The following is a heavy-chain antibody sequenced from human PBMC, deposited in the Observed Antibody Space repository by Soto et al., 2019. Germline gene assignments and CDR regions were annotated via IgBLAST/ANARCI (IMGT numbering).Heavy chain of an antibody. CDR1: GFTFDDYA. Sequence: HPGGSLRLSCAASGFTFDDYAMHWVRQAPGKGLEWVSGISWNSGSIGYADSVKGRFTISRDNAKNSLYLQMNSLRAEDTALYYCAKDLREGGITAAAGKLDYWGQGTLVTVSS. CDR3: AKDLREGGITAAAGKLDY. CDR2: ISWNSGSI. D-gene: IGHD6-13*01. V-gene: IGHV3-9*01. J-gene: IGHJ4*02.